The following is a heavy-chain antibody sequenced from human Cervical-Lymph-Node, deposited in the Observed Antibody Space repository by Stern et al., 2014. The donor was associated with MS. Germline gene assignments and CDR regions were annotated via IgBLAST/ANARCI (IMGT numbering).Heavy chain of an antibody. Sequence: QVQLQESGPGLVKPSETLSLTCIVSGNSISSYYWTWIRQPPGKGLEWIGYIYYSGSTNYNPYLKSRVTISIDTSKRQFSLKLSSVTAADTAVYYCARAYSSNWYHFDYWGQGTLVTVSS. D-gene: IGHD6-13*01. V-gene: IGHV4-59*01. CDR1: GNSISSYY. J-gene: IGHJ4*02. CDR3: ARAYSSNWYHFDY. CDR2: IYYSGST.